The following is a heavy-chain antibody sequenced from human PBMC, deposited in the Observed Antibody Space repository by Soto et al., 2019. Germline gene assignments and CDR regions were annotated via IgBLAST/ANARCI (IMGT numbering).Heavy chain of an antibody. CDR3: ARGFSSGLIPSFDY. J-gene: IGHJ4*02. D-gene: IGHD3-9*01. Sequence: EVQLLESGGGLAQPWGSLRLSCSASGFTFSKYAMTWVRQAAGEWLEWVAGLSGSGGSTRYGDSVQGRLTISRDNSKNTLYLHMNSLRAEDTAMYYCARGFSSGLIPSFDYWGQGTLVTVSS. CDR1: GFTFSKYA. V-gene: IGHV3-23*01. CDR2: LSGSGGST.